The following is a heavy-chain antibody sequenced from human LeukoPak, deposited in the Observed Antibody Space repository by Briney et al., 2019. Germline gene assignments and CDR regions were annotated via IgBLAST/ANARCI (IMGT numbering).Heavy chain of an antibody. D-gene: IGHD3-22*01. CDR3: ARAYDSSGYCTDY. J-gene: IGHJ4*02. CDR1: GYTFTGYY. Sequence: ASVKVSCKASGYTFTGYYMHWVRQAPGQGLEWMGWINPNSGGTNYAQKFQGRVTMTRDTSISTAYMELSRLRSDDTAVYYCARAYDSSGYCTDYWGQGTLVTVSS. V-gene: IGHV1-2*02. CDR2: INPNSGGT.